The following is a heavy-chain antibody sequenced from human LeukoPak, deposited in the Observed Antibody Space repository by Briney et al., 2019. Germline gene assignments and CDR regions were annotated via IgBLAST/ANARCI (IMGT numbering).Heavy chain of an antibody. V-gene: IGHV1-8*01. Sequence: ASVKVSCKASGYTFTSYDANWVRQATGQGLEWMGWMNPNSGNTGYAQKFQGRVTMTRNTSISTAYMELSSLRSEDTAVYYCARGLATRRYTLVWTIQIWFDPWGQGTLVTVSS. CDR1: GYTFTSYD. D-gene: IGHD3/OR15-3a*01. CDR2: MNPNSGNT. CDR3: ARGLATRRYTLVWTIQIWFDP. J-gene: IGHJ5*02.